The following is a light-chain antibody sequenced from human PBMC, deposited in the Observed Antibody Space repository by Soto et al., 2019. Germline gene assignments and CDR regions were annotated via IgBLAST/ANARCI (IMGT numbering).Light chain of an antibody. V-gene: IGKV1-5*01. CDR2: DAS. Sequence: DIQVTQSPPTLSASVGDRVTITCLASQTISTWMAWYQQKPGKAPKLLVYDASTLQSGVASRFSGSGSGTEFTLIISGLQPDDSATYYCQQYTNTNNPWMFGQGTKVDIK. J-gene: IGKJ1*01. CDR1: QTISTW. CDR3: QQYTNTNNPWM.